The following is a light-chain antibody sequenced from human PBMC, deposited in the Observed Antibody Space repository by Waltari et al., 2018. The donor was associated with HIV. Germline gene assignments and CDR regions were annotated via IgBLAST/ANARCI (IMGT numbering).Light chain of an antibody. CDR2: EVT. CDR1: SSYVGSYNV. Sequence: QSALTQPASVSGSPGQSITISCPGTSSYVGSYNVVSWYQQTPGKAPKLMIYEVTKRPSGVSNRFSGSKSGNTASLTISGLQAEDEADYYCCSYAGRSTHVFGTGTKVTVL. CDR3: CSYAGRSTHV. J-gene: IGLJ1*01. V-gene: IGLV2-23*02.